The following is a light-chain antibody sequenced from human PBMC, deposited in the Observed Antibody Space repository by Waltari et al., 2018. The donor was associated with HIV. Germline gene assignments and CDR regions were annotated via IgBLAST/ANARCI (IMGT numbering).Light chain of an antibody. CDR3: CSYAGSSV. V-gene: IGLV2-23*01. Sequence: QSALTQPASVSGSPGQSITISCTGTSSDVGSYNLVSWYQQHPGKAPKLMIYEGSKRPSGVSIRFSGSKSGNTASLTISGLQAEDEADYYCCSYAGSSVFGGGTKLTVL. CDR1: SSDVGSYNL. J-gene: IGLJ3*02. CDR2: EGS.